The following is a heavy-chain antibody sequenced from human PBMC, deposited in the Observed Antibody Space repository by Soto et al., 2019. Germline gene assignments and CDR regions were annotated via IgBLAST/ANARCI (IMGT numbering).Heavy chain of an antibody. J-gene: IGHJ3*02. D-gene: IGHD5-18*01. Sequence: QVQLVQSGAEVKKPGSSVKVSCKASGGTFSSYAISWVRQAPGQGLEWMGGIIPIFGTANYAQKFQGRVTITGDEPTSRAYMELSRLRYTDTALYYCAPMEKGYSCNCPIPFDIWGQGTMVNVS. V-gene: IGHV1-69*01. CDR3: APMEKGYSCNCPIPFDI. CDR1: GGTFSSYA. CDR2: IIPIFGTA.